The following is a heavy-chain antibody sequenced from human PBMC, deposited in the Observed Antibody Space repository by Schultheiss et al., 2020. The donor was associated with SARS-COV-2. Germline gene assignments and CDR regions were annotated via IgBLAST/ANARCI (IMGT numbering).Heavy chain of an antibody. J-gene: IGHJ4*02. CDR1: GYSFTSYW. D-gene: IGHD2-2*01. V-gene: IGHV5-51*01. Sequence: GGSLRLSCKGSGYSFTSYWIGWVRQMPGKGLEWMGIIYPGDSDTRYSPSFQGQVTISADKSISTAYLQWSSLKASDTAMYYCARHTSSRTWSHFDYWGQGTLVTGSS. CDR2: IYPGDSDT. CDR3: ARHTSSRTWSHFDY.